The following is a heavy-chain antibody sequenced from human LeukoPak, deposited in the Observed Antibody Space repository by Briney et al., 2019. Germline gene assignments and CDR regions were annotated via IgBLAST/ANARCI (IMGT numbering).Heavy chain of an antibody. D-gene: IGHD2-2*01. CDR2: IYHSGSF. CDR1: GGSISSSNW. Sequence: SETLSLTCTVSGGSISSSNWWSWVRQPPGKGLEWIREIYHSGSFNYNPSLQSRVTISIDTSKNQFSLKLNSVTAADTAVYYCAREVCSSTSCRHSGLDNWFDPWGQGTLVTVSS. V-gene: IGHV4-4*02. CDR3: AREVCSSTSCRHSGLDNWFDP. J-gene: IGHJ5*02.